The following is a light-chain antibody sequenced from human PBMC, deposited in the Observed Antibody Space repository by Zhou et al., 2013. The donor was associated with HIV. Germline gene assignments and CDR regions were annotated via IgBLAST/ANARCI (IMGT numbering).Light chain of an antibody. V-gene: IGKV3-20*01. Sequence: EIVLTQSPGTLSLSPGERAALSCRASQSVSNNFLAWYQQKPGQAPRLLIYGASSRATGIPDRFSGSGSGTDFTLTISRLEPEDFAVYSCQQYGSSPRTFGQGTKVGNQT. CDR3: QQYGSSPRT. CDR2: GAS. CDR1: QSVSNNF. J-gene: IGKJ1*01.